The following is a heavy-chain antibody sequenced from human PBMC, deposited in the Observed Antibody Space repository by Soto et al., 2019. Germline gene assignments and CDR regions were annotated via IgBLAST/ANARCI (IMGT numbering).Heavy chain of an antibody. D-gene: IGHD5-12*01. CDR1: GFTFRSYS. CDR2: ISSSTSYI. J-gene: IGHJ4*02. CDR3: ARDRRDGYKSDD. Sequence: EVQLVESGGGLVKPGGSLRLSCAASGFTFRSYSMNWVRQAPGKGLEWVSSISSSTSYIYYADSVQGRFTISRDNAKNSLYLQMNSLRAEDTAVYYCARDRRDGYKSDDWGQGTLVTVSS. V-gene: IGHV3-21*01.